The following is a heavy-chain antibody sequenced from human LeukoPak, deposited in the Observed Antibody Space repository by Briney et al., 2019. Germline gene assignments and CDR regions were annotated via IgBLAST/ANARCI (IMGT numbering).Heavy chain of an antibody. Sequence: PGGSLRLSCAASGFTFSSYSMNWVRQAPGKGLEWVSSISSSSSYIYYADSVKGRFTISRDNAKNSLYLQMNSLRAEDTAVYYCARGYSSGWYFSGYFQHWGQGTLVTVSS. V-gene: IGHV3-21*01. D-gene: IGHD6-19*01. J-gene: IGHJ1*01. CDR3: ARGYSSGWYFSGYFQH. CDR1: GFTFSSYS. CDR2: ISSSSSYI.